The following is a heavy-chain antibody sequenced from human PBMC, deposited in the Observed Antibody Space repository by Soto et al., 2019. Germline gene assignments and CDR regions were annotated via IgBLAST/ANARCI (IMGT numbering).Heavy chain of an antibody. CDR3: ARDLRGGWYVRYFDL. V-gene: IGHV3-48*01. D-gene: IGHD6-19*01. CDR2: ISSSSSTI. Sequence: EVQLVESGGGLVQPGGSLRLSCAASGFTFSSYSMNWVRQAPGKGLEWVSYISSSSSTIYYADSVKGRFTISRDNAKNSLYLQMNSLRAEDTAVYYCARDLRGGWYVRYFDLWGRGTLVTVSS. J-gene: IGHJ2*01. CDR1: GFTFSSYS.